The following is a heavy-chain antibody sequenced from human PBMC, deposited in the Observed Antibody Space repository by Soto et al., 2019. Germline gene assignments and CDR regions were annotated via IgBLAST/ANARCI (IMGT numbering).Heavy chain of an antibody. CDR1: GFTFDDYA. CDR2: ISWNSGSI. J-gene: IGHJ4*02. D-gene: IGHD6-13*01. Sequence: EVQLVESGGGLVQPGRSLRLSCAASGFTFDDYAMHWVRQAPGKGLEWVSGISWNSGSIGYADSVKGRFTISRDNAKNSLYLQMNSLRAEDTALYYCAIDRSFGIAASYFDYWGQGTLVTVSS. CDR3: AIDRSFGIAASYFDY. V-gene: IGHV3-9*01.